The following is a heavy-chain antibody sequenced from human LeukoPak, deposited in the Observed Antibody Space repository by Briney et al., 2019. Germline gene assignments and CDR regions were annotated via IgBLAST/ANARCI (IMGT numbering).Heavy chain of an antibody. Sequence: GASVKVSCKASGGTFSSYAISWVRQAPGRGLEWRGGIIPIFGTANYAQKFQGRVTITTDTSTSTAYMELRSLRSDDTAVYYCARDVSMVITFGGVIVKDYWGQGTLVTVSS. J-gene: IGHJ4*02. CDR3: ARDVSMVITFGGVIVKDY. D-gene: IGHD3-16*02. CDR2: IIPIFGTA. V-gene: IGHV1-69*05. CDR1: GGTFSSYA.